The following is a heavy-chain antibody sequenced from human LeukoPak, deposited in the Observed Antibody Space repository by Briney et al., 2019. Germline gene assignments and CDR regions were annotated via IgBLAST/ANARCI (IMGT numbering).Heavy chain of an antibody. D-gene: IGHD3-3*01. CDR3: ATTLGYDFWSGLRGFDY. J-gene: IGHJ4*02. CDR2: ISAYNGNT. V-gene: IGHV1-18*01. CDR1: GYTFTSYG. Sequence: ASVKVSCKASGYTFTSYGISWVRQAPGQGLEWMGWISAYNGNTNYAQKLQGRVTMTTDTSTSTAYMELRSLRSDDTAVYYCATTLGYDFWSGLRGFDYWAREPWSPSPQ.